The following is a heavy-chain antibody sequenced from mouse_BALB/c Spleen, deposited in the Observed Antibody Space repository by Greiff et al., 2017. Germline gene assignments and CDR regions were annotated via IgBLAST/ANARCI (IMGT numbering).Heavy chain of an antibody. CDR1: GFDFSRYW. CDR3: ARRGYYRYDEGYAMDY. Sequence: EVQGVESGGGLVQPGGSLKLSCAASGFDFSRYWMSWVRQAPGKGLEWIGEINPDSSTINYTPSLKDKFIISRDNAKNTLYLQMSKVRSEDTALYYCARRGYYRYDEGYAMDYWGQGTSVTVSS. J-gene: IGHJ4*01. D-gene: IGHD2-14*01. CDR2: INPDSSTI. V-gene: IGHV4-1*02.